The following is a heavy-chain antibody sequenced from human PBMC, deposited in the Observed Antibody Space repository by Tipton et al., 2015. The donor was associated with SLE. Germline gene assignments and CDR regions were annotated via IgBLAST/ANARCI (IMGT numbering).Heavy chain of an antibody. J-gene: IGHJ3*02. V-gene: IGHV3-13*05. CDR1: GFTFSWHD. Sequence: SLRLSCAASGFTFSWHDMHWVRQITGKGLEWVSGIGPAGDPYYAGSVRGRFTISRDNSKNTLYLQMNSLRAEDTAVYYCARDRRDYYDSHAFDIWGQGTMVTVSS. CDR3: ARDRRDYYDSHAFDI. CDR2: IGPAGDP. D-gene: IGHD3-22*01.